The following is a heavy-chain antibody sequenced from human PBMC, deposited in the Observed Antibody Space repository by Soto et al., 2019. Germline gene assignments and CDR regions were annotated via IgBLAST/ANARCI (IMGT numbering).Heavy chain of an antibody. CDR1: GYTFSSYG. J-gene: IGHJ3*01. CDR3: VRDVNHGFDV. Sequence: ASVKVSCKASGYTFSSYGISWVRQAPGQGLEWMGWISANSGNTNYAQKVQGRVTMTKDTSTTTVYMELRSLSSDDTALYYCVRDVNHGFDVWGKGTMVTVSS. CDR2: ISANSGNT. V-gene: IGHV1-18*01.